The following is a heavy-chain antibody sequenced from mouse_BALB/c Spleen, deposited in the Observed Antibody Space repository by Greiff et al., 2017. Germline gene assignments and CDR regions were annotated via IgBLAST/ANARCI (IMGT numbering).Heavy chain of an antibody. CDR2: ISYDGSN. D-gene: IGHD2-3*01. J-gene: IGHJ4*01. CDR1: GYSITSGYY. CDR3: AREDGDY. Sequence: EVQLQESGPGLVKPSQSLSLTCSVTGYSITSGYYWNWIRQFPGNKLEWMGYISYDGSNNYNPSLKNRISITRDTSKNQCFLKLNSVTTEDTATYYCAREDGDYWGQGTSVTVSS. V-gene: IGHV3-6*02.